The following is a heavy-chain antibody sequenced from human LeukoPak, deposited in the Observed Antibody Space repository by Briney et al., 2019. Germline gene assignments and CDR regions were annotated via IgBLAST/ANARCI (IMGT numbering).Heavy chain of an antibody. CDR1: GFTFSSYA. CDR2: ISGSGGTT. Sequence: GGSLRLSCAASGFTFSSYAMNWVRQAPGKGLEWVSTISGSGGTTNYADAVQGRFTISRDNSKNPLYLQMSSLRAEDTAVYYCAKVLYSRSSVDYWGQGTLVTVSS. CDR3: AKVLYSRSSVDY. J-gene: IGHJ4*02. D-gene: IGHD6-6*01. V-gene: IGHV3-23*01.